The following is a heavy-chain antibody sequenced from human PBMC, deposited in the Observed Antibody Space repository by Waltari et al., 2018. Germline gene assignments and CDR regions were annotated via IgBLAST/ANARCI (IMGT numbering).Heavy chain of an antibody. J-gene: IGHJ6*03. CDR1: GGSFSGYY. D-gene: IGHD3-3*01. CDR2: INHSGST. V-gene: IGHV4-34*01. Sequence: QVQLQQWGAGLLKPSETLSLTCAVYGGSFSGYYWRWVRQPPGKGLEWIGEINHSGSTNYNPSLKSRVTISVDTSKNQFSLKLSSVTAADTAVYYCAREPNYDFWSGYYTHYYMDVWGKGTTVTVSS. CDR3: AREPNYDFWSGYYTHYYMDV.